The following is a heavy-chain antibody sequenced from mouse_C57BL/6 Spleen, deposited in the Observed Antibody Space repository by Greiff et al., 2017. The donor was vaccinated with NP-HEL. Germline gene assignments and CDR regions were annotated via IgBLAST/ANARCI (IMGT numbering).Heavy chain of an antibody. CDR2: IYPGSGST. V-gene: IGHV1-55*01. CDR1: GYTFTSYW. D-gene: IGHD1-1*01. Sequence: QVQLQQPGAELVKPGASVKMSCKASGYTFTSYWITWVKQRPGQGLEWIGDIYPGSGSTNYNEKFKSKATLTVDTSSSTAYMQLSSLTSEDSAVYYCARTGLYYGSSYGFAYWGQGTLVTVSA. CDR3: ARTGLYYGSSYGFAY. J-gene: IGHJ3*01.